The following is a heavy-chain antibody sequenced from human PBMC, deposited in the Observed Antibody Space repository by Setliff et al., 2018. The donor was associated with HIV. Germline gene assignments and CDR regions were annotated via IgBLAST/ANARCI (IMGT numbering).Heavy chain of an antibody. Sequence: SETLSLTCTVSGGSVTSYYWSWIRQPAGKRLEWIGRISISGDTNYNPSLKSRATMSLDTSKNQFPLKLNSVTAADTAMYYCARDPTTGVDYWGQGTLVTVSS. CDR3: ARDPTTGVDY. J-gene: IGHJ4*02. CDR1: GGSVTSYY. CDR2: ISISGDT. V-gene: IGHV4-4*07. D-gene: IGHD4-4*01.